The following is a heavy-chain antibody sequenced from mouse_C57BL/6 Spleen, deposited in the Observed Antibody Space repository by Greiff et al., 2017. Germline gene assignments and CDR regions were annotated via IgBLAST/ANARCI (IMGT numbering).Heavy chain of an antibody. CDR1: GYTFTDYE. CDR2: IDPETGGT. CDR3: TPTGTGY. V-gene: IGHV1-15*01. D-gene: IGHD4-1*02. Sequence: QVQLQQSGAELVRPGASVTLSCKASGYTFTDYEMHWVKQTPVHGLEWIGAIDPETGGTAYNQKFKGKAILAADKSSSTAYMELRGLTSEDSAVYYCTPTGTGYWGQGTTLTVSS. J-gene: IGHJ2*01.